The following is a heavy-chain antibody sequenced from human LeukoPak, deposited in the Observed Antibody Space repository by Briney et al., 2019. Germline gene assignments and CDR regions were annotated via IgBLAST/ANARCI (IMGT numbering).Heavy chain of an antibody. CDR3: ARSGEEYSGDPAFDY. V-gene: IGHV4-39*07. D-gene: IGHD6-6*01. CDR2: IYYSGST. CDR1: GGSISSSSYY. J-gene: IGHJ4*02. Sequence: SETLSLTCTVSGGSISSSSYYWGWIRQPPGKGLEWIGSIYYSGSTYYNPSLKSRVTISVDTSKNQFSLKLSSVTAADTAVYYCARSGEEYSGDPAFDYWGQGTLVTVSS.